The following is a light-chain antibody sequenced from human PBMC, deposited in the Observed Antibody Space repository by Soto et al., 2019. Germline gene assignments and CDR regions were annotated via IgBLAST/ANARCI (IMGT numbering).Light chain of an antibody. CDR2: EVS. J-gene: IGLJ2*01. CDR3: SSYAGSNNLV. CDR1: SSDVGGYNS. V-gene: IGLV2-8*01. Sequence: QSALTQPPSASGSPGQSVTIPCTGTSSDVGGYNSVSWYQQHPGKVPKLMIYEVSKRPSGVPDRFSGSKSGNTASLTVSGLQAEDEADYYCSSYAGSNNLVFGGETNVTVL.